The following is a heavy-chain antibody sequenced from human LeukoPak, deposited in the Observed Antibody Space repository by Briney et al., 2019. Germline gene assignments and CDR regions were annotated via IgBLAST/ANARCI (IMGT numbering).Heavy chain of an antibody. CDR1: GGSLSSSSYY. V-gene: IGHV4-39*01. J-gene: IGHJ3*02. CDR2: IYYSGST. CDR3: ARRPQWLVRVGAFDI. Sequence: SETLSLTCTVSGGSLSSSSYYWGWIRQPPGKGLEWIGSIYYSGSTYYNPSLKSRVTISVDTSKNQFCLKLSSVTAADTAVYYCARRPQWLVRVGAFDIWGQGTMVPVST. D-gene: IGHD6-19*01.